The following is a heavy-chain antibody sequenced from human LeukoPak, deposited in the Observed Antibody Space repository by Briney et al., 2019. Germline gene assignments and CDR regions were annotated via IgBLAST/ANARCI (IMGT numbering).Heavy chain of an antibody. CDR3: ARDRWSFDYENAFDI. J-gene: IGHJ3*02. Sequence: SETLSLTCTVSGGSISSSSYYWGWIRQPPGKGLEWIGSIYYSGSTYYNPSLKSRVTISVDTSKNQFSLKLSSVTAADTAVYYCARDRWSFDYENAFDIWGQGTMVTVSS. V-gene: IGHV4-39*07. CDR1: GGSISSSSYY. D-gene: IGHD4-17*01. CDR2: IYYSGST.